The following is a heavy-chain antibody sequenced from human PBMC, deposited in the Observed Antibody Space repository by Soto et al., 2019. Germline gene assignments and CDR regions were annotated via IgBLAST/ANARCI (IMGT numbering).Heavy chain of an antibody. J-gene: IGHJ4*02. CDR1: GGSISPYY. CDR3: ARGREYSRSGEFVY. Sequence: SETLSLTCTVSGGSISPYYWSWIRQPPGKGLEWLGYIFYSVITNYNPSLKSRVIISVDMSKNRFSLKLTSVTAADTAVYFCARGREYSRSGEFVYWGQGTLVTVSS. D-gene: IGHD6-6*01. V-gene: IGHV4-59*01. CDR2: IFYSVIT.